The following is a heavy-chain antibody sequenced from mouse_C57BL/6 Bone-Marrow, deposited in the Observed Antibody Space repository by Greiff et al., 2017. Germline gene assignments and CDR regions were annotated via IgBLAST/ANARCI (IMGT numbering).Heavy chain of an antibody. J-gene: IGHJ1*03. CDR1: GYTFTDYY. CDR3: ARTKPTTVVRHWYFDV. D-gene: IGHD1-1*01. Sequence: QVQLKESGAELVRPGASVKLSCKASGYTFTDYYINWVKQRPGQGLEWIARIYPGSGNTYYNEKFKGKATLTAEKSSSTAYMQLSSLTSEDSAVYFCARTKPTTVVRHWYFDVWGTGTTVTVSS. V-gene: IGHV1-76*01. CDR2: IYPGSGNT.